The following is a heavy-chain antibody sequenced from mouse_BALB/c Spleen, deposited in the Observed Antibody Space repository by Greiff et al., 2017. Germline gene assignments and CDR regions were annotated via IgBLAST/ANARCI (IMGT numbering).Heavy chain of an antibody. J-gene: IGHJ3*01. D-gene: IGHD2-1*01. CDR2: IDPENGDT. Sequence: VQLQQSGAELVRSGASVKLSCTASGFNIKDYYMHWVKQRPEQGLEWIGWIDPENGDTEYAPKFQGKATMTADTSSNTAYLQLSSLTSEDTAVYYFNVYGITWFAYWGQGTLVTVSA. CDR1: GFNIKDYY. V-gene: IGHV14-4*02. CDR3: NVYGITWFAY.